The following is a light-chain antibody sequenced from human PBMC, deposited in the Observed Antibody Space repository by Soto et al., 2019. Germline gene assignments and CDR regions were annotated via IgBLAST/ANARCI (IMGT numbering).Light chain of an antibody. CDR2: AAS. CDR3: QQTFSAPSIT. Sequence: DIQGSLSPSSLSAYVSDRVTITCLAGQTISDYLNWYQQKPGTAPRLLIYAASTLQSGVPSRFSGSRSGTDFTLTISSLHPEDVATYYCQQTFSAPSITFCQGTRLE. CDR1: QTISDY. J-gene: IGKJ5*01. V-gene: IGKV1-39*01.